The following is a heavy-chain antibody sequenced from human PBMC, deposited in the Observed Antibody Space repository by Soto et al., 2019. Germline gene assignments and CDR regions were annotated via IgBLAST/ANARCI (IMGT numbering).Heavy chain of an antibody. J-gene: IGHJ6*02. CDR2: IDPSDSYT. Sequence: GESLKISCKGSGYSFTSYWISWVRQMPGKGLEWMGRIDPSDSYTNYSPSFQGHVTISADKSISTAYLQWSSLKASDTAMYYCASQRYYYILTGYYFPHGMDGWGQGTTVTGSS. CDR3: ASQRYYYILTGYYFPHGMDG. D-gene: IGHD3-9*01. CDR1: GYSFTSYW. V-gene: IGHV5-10-1*01.